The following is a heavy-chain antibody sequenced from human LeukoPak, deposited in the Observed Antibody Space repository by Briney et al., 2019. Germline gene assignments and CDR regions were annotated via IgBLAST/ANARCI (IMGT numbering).Heavy chain of an antibody. Sequence: ASVKVSCKASGYTFTSYGISWVRQAPGQGLEWMGWISAYNGNTNYAQKLQGRVTMTTDTSTSTAYMELRSLRSDDTAVYYCARDPSEQWLALDYYLDVWGKGTTVTVSS. CDR3: ARDPSEQWLALDYYLDV. D-gene: IGHD6-19*01. V-gene: IGHV1-18*01. CDR2: ISAYNGNT. J-gene: IGHJ6*03. CDR1: GYTFTSYG.